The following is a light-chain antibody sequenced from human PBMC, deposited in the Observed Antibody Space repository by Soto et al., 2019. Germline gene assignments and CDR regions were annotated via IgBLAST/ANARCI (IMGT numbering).Light chain of an antibody. Sequence: DIQMTQSPSSVPAFVGDRVAITCRASHDIARWLAWYQQQPGKAPRLLIYAASSLQSGVPTRFSGSGSGTDFTLTITNLQPEDSAVYYCQQVKGFPLTFGGGTKVEIK. J-gene: IGKJ4*01. V-gene: IGKV1-12*01. CDR3: QQVKGFPLT. CDR1: HDIARW. CDR2: AAS.